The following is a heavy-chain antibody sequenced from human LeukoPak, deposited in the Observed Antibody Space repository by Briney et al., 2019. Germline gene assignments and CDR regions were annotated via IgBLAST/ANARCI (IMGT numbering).Heavy chain of an antibody. D-gene: IGHD6-6*01. J-gene: IGHJ6*02. V-gene: IGHV4-34*01. CDR2: INHSGST. CDR1: GGSFSGYY. Sequence: SETLSLTCAVYGGSFSGYYWSWIRRPPGKGLEWIGEINHSGSTNYNPSLKSRVTISVDTSKNQFSLKLSSVTAADTAVYYCARAGYLSSSSSGFYGMDVWGQGTTVTVSS. CDR3: ARAGYLSSSSSGFYGMDV.